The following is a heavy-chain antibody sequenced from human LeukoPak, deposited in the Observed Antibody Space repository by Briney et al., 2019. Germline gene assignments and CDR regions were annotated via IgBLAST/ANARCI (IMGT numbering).Heavy chain of an antibody. CDR1: GGSISSYY. D-gene: IGHD3-10*01. Sequence: ASETLSLTCTVSGGSISSYYWSWIRQPPGKGLEWIGYIYYSGSTNYNPSLKSRVTISVDTSKNQFSLKLSSVTAADPAVYYCARSTPGKNWFDPWGQGTLVTVSS. V-gene: IGHV4-59*01. CDR3: ARSTPGKNWFDP. J-gene: IGHJ5*02. CDR2: IYYSGST.